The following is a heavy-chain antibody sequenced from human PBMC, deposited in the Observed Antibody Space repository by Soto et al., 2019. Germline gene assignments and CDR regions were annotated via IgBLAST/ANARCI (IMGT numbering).Heavy chain of an antibody. CDR1: GGSISSGGYY. V-gene: IGHV4-61*08. CDR2: IYYSGST. CDR3: AKDLHVLRYFDWFPEFGFDI. D-gene: IGHD3-9*01. J-gene: IGHJ3*02. Sequence: SETLSLTCTVSGGSISSGGYYWSWIRQHPGKGLEWIGYIYYSGSTNYNPSLKSRVTISVDTSKNQFSLKLSSVTAADTAVYYCAKDLHVLRYFDWFPEFGFDIWGQGTMVTVSS.